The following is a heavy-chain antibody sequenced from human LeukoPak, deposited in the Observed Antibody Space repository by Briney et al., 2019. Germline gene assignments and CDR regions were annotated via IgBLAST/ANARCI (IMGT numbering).Heavy chain of an antibody. Sequence: GGSLRLSCAASGFTVSSNYMSWVRQAPGKGLEWVSVIYSGGSTYYADSVKGRFTISRDNSKNTLYLQMSSLRAEDTAVYYCARDHPHYHDYWGQGTLVTVSS. CDR3: ARDHPHYHDY. CDR2: IYSGGST. J-gene: IGHJ4*02. V-gene: IGHV3-53*01. CDR1: GFTVSSNY.